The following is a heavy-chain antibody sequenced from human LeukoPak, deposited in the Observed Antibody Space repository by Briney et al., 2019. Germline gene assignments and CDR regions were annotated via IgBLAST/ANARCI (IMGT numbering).Heavy chain of an antibody. J-gene: IGHJ4*02. CDR3: ARDPLLRLGELSFID. V-gene: IGHV4-31*03. CDR1: GGSISSGGSY. D-gene: IGHD3-16*02. CDR2: IYYSGST. Sequence: SQTLSLTCTVSGGSISSGGSYWSWIRQHPGKSLEWIGYIYYSGSTYYNPSLKSRVTISVDTSKNQFSLKLSSVTAADTAVYYCARDPLLRLGELSFIDWGQGTLVTVSS.